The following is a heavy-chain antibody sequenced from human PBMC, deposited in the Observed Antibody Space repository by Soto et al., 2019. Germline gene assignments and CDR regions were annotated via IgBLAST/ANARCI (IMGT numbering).Heavy chain of an antibody. CDR3: ARVSGSYYYGMDV. CDR1: GGSISSGGYY. Sequence: SETLSLTCTVSGGSISSGGYYWNWIRQHPGKGLEWIGYIYYSGSTYYNPSLKSRVTISVDTSKNQFSLKLSSVTAADTAVYYCARVSGSYYYGMDVWGQGTTVTVS. V-gene: IGHV4-31*03. J-gene: IGHJ6*02. CDR2: IYYSGST.